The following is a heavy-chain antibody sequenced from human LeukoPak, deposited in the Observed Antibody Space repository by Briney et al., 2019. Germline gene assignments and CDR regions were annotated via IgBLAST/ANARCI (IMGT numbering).Heavy chain of an antibody. V-gene: IGHV4-39*01. CDR2: MHYRGTT. D-gene: IGHD5-24*01. CDR1: GVSISSSNNF. J-gene: IGHJ4*02. Sequence: PSETLSRTCTVSGVSISSSNNFWGWIRQPPGKGLEWIGSMHYRGTTYHIPSLKSRVTISVDTSKNQFSLKLSSVTAADTAVYYCARHEEEDGYNAKTFDFWGQGTLVTVSS. CDR3: ARHEEEDGYNAKTFDF.